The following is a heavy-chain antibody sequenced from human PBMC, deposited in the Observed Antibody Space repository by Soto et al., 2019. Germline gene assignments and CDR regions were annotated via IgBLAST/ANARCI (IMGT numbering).Heavy chain of an antibody. CDR1: GFTITYYG. D-gene: IGHD2-21*02. J-gene: IGHJ3*02. Sequence: GSLRLSCAASGFTITYYGMHWVRQAPGKGLEWVANIKQDGSEKYYVDSVKGRFTISRDNAKNSLYLQMNSLRAEDTAVYYCARGDSDAFDIWGQGTMVTVSS. CDR2: IKQDGSEK. CDR3: ARGDSDAFDI. V-gene: IGHV3-7*04.